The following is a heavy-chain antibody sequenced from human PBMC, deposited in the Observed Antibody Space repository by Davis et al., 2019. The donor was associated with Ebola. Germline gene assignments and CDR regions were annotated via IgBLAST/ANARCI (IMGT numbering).Heavy chain of an antibody. D-gene: IGHD1-14*01. CDR1: GGSFNNYY. CDR3: ARQGGPETTLDS. J-gene: IGHJ4*02. Sequence: MPSETLSLTCNVSGGSFNNYYWNWIRQSPGKGLEWIGEIIHSGRTFYNPSLKSRVSMSVDTSKNQFSMRLTSVTAADTALYYCARQGGPETTLDSWGRGRLVTVSS. CDR2: IIHSGRT. V-gene: IGHV4-34*12.